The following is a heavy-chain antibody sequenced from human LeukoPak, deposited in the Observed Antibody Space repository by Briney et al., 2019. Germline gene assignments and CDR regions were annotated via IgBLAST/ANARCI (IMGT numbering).Heavy chain of an antibody. V-gene: IGHV4-59*01. J-gene: IGHJ4*02. CDR1: GGSISSYY. CDR2: IYYSGST. CDR3: ARNLKAMIVVN. Sequence: SETLSPTCTVSGGSISSYYWSWIRQPPGKGLEWIGYIYYSGSTNYNPSLKSRVTISVDTSKNQFSLKLSSVTAADTAVYYCARNLKAMIVVNWGQGTLVTVSS. D-gene: IGHD3-22*01.